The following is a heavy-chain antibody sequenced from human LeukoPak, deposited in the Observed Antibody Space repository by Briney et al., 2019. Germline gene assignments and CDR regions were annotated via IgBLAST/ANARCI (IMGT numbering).Heavy chain of an antibody. J-gene: IGHJ4*02. CDR2: IRSKANSYAT. V-gene: IGHV3-73*01. D-gene: IGHD5-18*01. CDR3: TRATAMGFDY. Sequence: PGGSLRLSCAASGFTFSGSAMHWVRQASGRGLEWVGRIRSKANSYATAYAAPVKGRFTISRDDSKNTAYLQMNSLKTEDTAVYYCTRATAMGFDYWGQGTLVTVSS. CDR1: GFTFSGSA.